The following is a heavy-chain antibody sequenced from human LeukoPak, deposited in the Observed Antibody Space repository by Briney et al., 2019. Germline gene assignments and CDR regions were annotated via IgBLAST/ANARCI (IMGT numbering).Heavy chain of an antibody. CDR1: GFTFNNVW. CDR2: VQHIGGET. J-gene: IGHJ1*01. Sequence: GGSLRLSCAASGFTFNNVWMGWVRQAPGKGLEWVANVQHIGGETYYVDSVKGRFTISRDNAKNSVYLQMNSLGADDTAVYYCATYSILNAREFRYWGQGTLVTVTS. CDR3: ATYSILNAREFRY. D-gene: IGHD4-11*01. V-gene: IGHV3-7*01.